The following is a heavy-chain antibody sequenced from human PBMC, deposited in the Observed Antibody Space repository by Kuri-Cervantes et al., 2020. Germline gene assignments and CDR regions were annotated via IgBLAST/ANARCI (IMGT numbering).Heavy chain of an antibody. Sequence: GESLKISCAASGFTVSSNYISWVRQAPGKGLEWVSVIYSGGSTYYADSVKGRFTISRDNSKNTLYLQMNSLRAEDTAVYYCAKDFTYGGNSGGWGQGTMVTVSS. CDR2: IYSGGST. CDR1: GFTVSSNY. CDR3: AKDFTYGGNSGG. J-gene: IGHJ3*01. V-gene: IGHV3-53*05. D-gene: IGHD4-23*01.